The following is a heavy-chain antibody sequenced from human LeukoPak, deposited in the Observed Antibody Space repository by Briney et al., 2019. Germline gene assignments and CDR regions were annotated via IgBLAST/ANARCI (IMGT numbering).Heavy chain of an antibody. CDR2: INPNSGGT. D-gene: IGHD3-3*01. CDR1: GYTFTVYY. CDR3: AITLGDFWSGYGQNWFDP. J-gene: IGHJ5*02. Sequence: GASVKVSCKASGYTFTVYYMHWVRQAPGQGREWMGWINPNSGGTNYAQKFQGRVTMTRDTSISTAYMELSRLRSDDTAVYYCAITLGDFWSGYGQNWFDPWGQGTLVTVSS. V-gene: IGHV1-2*02.